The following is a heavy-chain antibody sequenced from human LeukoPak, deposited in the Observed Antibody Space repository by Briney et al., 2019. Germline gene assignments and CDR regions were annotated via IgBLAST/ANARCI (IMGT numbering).Heavy chain of an antibody. V-gene: IGHV4-39*07. J-gene: IGHJ4*02. Sequence: PSETLSLTCTVSGGSISSSNYYWGWIRQPPGKGLEWIGTIYYSGSTYYTPSLKSRVTISVDTSKNQFSLKLSSVTAADTAVYYCARTGITMVRGVIYYWGQGTLVTVSS. CDR2: IYYSGST. CDR3: ARTGITMVRGVIYY. CDR1: GGSISSSNYY. D-gene: IGHD3-10*01.